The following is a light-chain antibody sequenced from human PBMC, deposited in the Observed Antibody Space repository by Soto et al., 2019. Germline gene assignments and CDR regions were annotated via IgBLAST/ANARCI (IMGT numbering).Light chain of an antibody. J-gene: IGLJ1*01. CDR3: CSYAGSSTYV. CDR2: EDS. CDR1: SSVFGSYNL. V-gene: IGLV2-23*01. Sequence: QSVLTQPASVSGSPGQSITISCTGTSSVFGSYNLVSWYQQHPGKAPKLMIYEDSKRPSGVSNRFSGSKSGNTASLTISGLQAEDDADYYCCSYAGSSTYVSGTGTKVT.